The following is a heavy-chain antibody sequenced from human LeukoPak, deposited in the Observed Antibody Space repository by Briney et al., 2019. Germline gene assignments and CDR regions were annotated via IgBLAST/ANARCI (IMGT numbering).Heavy chain of an antibody. CDR1: GYTFTSYY. D-gene: IGHD6-13*01. V-gene: IGHV1-24*01. Sequence: GASVKVSCKASGYTFTSYYMHWVRQAPGQGLEWMGGFDPEDGETIYAQKFQGRVTMTEDTSTDTAYMDLSSLRSEDTAVYYCATGLAGSSKDYWGQGTLVTVSS. J-gene: IGHJ4*02. CDR3: ATGLAGSSKDY. CDR2: FDPEDGET.